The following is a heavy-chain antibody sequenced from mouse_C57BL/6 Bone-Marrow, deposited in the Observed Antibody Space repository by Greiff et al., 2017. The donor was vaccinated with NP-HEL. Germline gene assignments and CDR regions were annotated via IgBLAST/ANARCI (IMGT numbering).Heavy chain of an antibody. CDR2: ISNGGGST. Sequence: EVKLMESGGGLVQPGGSLKLSCAASGFTFSDYYMYWVRQTPEKRLEWVAYISNGGGSTYYPDTVKGRFTISRDNAKNTLYLQMSRLKSEDTAMYYCARRKDSPYAMDYWGQGTSVTVSS. J-gene: IGHJ4*01. V-gene: IGHV5-12*01. CDR1: GFTFSDYY. D-gene: IGHD3-2*01. CDR3: ARRKDSPYAMDY.